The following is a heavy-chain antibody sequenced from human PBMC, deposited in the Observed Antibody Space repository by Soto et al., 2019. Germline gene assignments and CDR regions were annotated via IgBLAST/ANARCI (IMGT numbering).Heavy chain of an antibody. CDR2: IIPIFGTT. V-gene: IGHV1-69*13. J-gene: IGHJ6*03. Sequence: SVKVSCKASGGSFTYTLCWERQAPGQGLEWMGGIIPIFGTTNYAQKFRGRVTITAAESTKTAYMELSTLRSEDTAVYSCARLDSHGTYCMDIWGQGTTVTVSS. CDR3: ARLDSHGTYCMDI. CDR1: GGSFTYT. D-gene: IGHD5-18*01.